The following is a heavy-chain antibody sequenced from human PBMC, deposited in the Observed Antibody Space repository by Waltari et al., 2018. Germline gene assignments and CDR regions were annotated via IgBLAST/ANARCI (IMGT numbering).Heavy chain of an antibody. J-gene: IGHJ4*02. CDR3: ARGEVPYYYDSSGYYYGSAYFDY. CDR1: GYTFTSYG. V-gene: IGHV1-18*01. CDR2: ISAYNGNT. D-gene: IGHD3-22*01. Sequence: QVQLVQSGAEVKKPGASVKVSCKASGYTFTSYGISWVRQAPGQGLEWMGWISAYNGNTNYAQKLQGRVTMITDTSTSTAYTELRSLRSDDTAVDYCARGEVPYYYDSSGYYYGSAYFDYWGQGTLVTVSS.